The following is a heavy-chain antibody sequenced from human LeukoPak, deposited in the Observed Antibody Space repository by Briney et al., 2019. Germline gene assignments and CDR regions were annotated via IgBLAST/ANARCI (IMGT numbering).Heavy chain of an antibody. CDR2: INTNTGNP. V-gene: IGHV7-4-1*02. J-gene: IGHJ4*02. Sequence: ASVKVSCKASGYTFTSYGISWVRQAPGQGLEWMGWINTNTGNPTYAQGFTGRFVFSLDTSVSTAYLQISSLKAEDTAVYYCARGGSLGDIVVVPAAPEVALNYWGQGTLVTVSS. D-gene: IGHD2-2*01. CDR1: GYTFTSYG. CDR3: ARGGSLGDIVVVPAAPEVALNY.